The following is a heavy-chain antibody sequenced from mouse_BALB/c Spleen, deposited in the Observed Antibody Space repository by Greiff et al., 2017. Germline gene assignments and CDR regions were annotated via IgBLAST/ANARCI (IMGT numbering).Heavy chain of an antibody. CDR1: GDSITSGY. D-gene: IGHD2-3*01. Sequence: EVQLQESGPSLVKPSQTLSLTCSVTGDSITSGYWNWIRKFPGNKLEYMGYISYSGSTYYNPSLKSRISITRDTSKNQYYLQLNSVTTEDTATYYCARGWLLPYWYFDVWGAGTTVTVSS. V-gene: IGHV3-8*02. CDR3: ARGWLLPYWYFDV. J-gene: IGHJ1*01. CDR2: ISYSGST.